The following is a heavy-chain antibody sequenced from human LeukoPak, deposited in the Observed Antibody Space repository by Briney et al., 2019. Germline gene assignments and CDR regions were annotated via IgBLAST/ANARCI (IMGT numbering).Heavy chain of an antibody. CDR3: AKVTYYDFWSGPRFGRFFDY. Sequence: GGSLRLSCAASGFTFSSYGMHWVRQAPGKGLEWVAFIRYDGSNKYYADSVEGRFAISRDNSKNTLYLRMNSLRSEDTAVYYCAKVTYYDFWSGPRFGRFFDYWGQGTLVTVTS. J-gene: IGHJ4*02. CDR1: GFTFSSYG. D-gene: IGHD3-3*01. V-gene: IGHV3-30*02. CDR2: IRYDGSNK.